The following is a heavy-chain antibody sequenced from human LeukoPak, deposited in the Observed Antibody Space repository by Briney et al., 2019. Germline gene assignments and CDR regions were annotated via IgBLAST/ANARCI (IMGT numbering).Heavy chain of an antibody. CDR3: ARDNSVGDIAWWFDP. J-gene: IGHJ5*02. CDR2: INPSGSST. Sequence: VRQAPGQXLEWRGLINPSGSSTLYAQKFQGRVTMTRDMSTTTDYMELSSLRSEDTAVYYCARDNSVGDIAWWFDPWGQGTLVTVSS. V-gene: IGHV1-46*01. D-gene: IGHD3-16*02.